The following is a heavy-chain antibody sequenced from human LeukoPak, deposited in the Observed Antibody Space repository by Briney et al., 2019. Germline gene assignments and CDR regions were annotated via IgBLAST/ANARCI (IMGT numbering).Heavy chain of an antibody. D-gene: IGHD3-16*01. Sequence: PSQTLSLTCTVSGGSISSGAHYYNWIRQHPGEGLEWIGYIYYTGITSYNPSLKSRAIMSVDTSMYQLSLKLNSLTAADTAVYYCAASSGVTLGRFWGQGALVTVSS. CDR3: AASSGVTLGRF. V-gene: IGHV4-31*03. CDR2: IYYTGIT. CDR1: GGSISSGAHY. J-gene: IGHJ4*02.